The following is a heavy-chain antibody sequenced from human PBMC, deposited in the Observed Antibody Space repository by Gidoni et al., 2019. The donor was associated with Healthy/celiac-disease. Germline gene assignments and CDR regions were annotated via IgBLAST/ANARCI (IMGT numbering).Heavy chain of an antibody. V-gene: IGHV3-15*01. CDR1: GFTFSNAW. J-gene: IGHJ6*02. D-gene: IGHD1-26*01. Sequence: EVQLVESGGGLVKPGGSLRLSCAASGFTFSNAWMSWVRQAPGKGLEWVGRIKSKTDGGTTDYAAPVKGRFTISRDDSKNTLYLQMNSLKTEDTAVYYCTTDRGSGSYSSLEYYYYYGMDVWGQGTTVTVSS. CDR2: IKSKTDGGTT. CDR3: TTDRGSGSYSSLEYYYYYGMDV.